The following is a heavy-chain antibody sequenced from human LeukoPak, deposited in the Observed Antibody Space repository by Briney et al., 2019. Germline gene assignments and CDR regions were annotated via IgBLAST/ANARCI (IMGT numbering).Heavy chain of an antibody. CDR1: RFTFSSYA. D-gene: IGHD3-10*01. CDR3: ANAVWSTMVRGVIPGDWFDP. V-gene: IGHV3-23*01. Sequence: GGSLRLSCAASRFTFSSYAMSWVRQAPGKRLECVSATSGSGGSTYYADSVKGRFTISRDNSKNTLYLQMNSLRAEDTAVYYCANAVWSTMVRGVIPGDWFDPWGQGTLVTVSS. CDR2: TSGSGGST. J-gene: IGHJ5*02.